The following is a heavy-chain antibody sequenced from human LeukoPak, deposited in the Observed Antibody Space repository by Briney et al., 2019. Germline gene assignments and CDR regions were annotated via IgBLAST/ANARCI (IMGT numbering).Heavy chain of an antibody. V-gene: IGHV4-4*07. CDR3: ARDPPTEGYCSGGRCLHWYFDL. CDR2: IFISGRT. Sequence: SETLSLTCTVSGGSISSYYLSWIRQPAGKGLEWIGRIFISGRTNYNPSLKSRVTMSVDTSKNQFSLRLSSVTAADTAVYYCARDPPTEGYCSGGRCLHWYFDLWGRGTLVTVSS. CDR1: GGSISSYY. J-gene: IGHJ2*01. D-gene: IGHD2-15*01.